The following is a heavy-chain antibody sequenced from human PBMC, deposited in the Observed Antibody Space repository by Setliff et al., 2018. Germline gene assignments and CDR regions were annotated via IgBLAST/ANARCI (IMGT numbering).Heavy chain of an antibody. V-gene: IGHV4-4*02. Sequence: SETLSLTCAVSGDSISSGNWWSWVRQPPEKGLEWIGEINHSGTTNYNPSLKSRVTISIDTSKNQFSLNLRYVTAADTAVYYCARGRNIAIRLLDSWGQGNLVTVSS. CDR2: INHSGTT. CDR1: GDSISSGNW. CDR3: ARGRNIAIRLLDS. D-gene: IGHD5-18*01. J-gene: IGHJ4*02.